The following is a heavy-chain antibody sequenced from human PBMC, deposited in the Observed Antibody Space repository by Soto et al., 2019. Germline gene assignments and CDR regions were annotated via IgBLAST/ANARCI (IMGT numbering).Heavy chain of an antibody. Sequence: GGSLRLSCAASGFTFSSYAMSWVRQAPGKGLEWVSVISDSGGTTYYADSVKGRFTISRDNSKNTLYLQMNSLRAEDTAVYYCAKEEPRYCTNGVCYRGGYNWFDPWGQGTLVTVSS. CDR3: AKEEPRYCTNGVCYRGGYNWFDP. CDR2: ISDSGGTT. V-gene: IGHV3-23*01. D-gene: IGHD2-8*01. J-gene: IGHJ5*02. CDR1: GFTFSSYA.